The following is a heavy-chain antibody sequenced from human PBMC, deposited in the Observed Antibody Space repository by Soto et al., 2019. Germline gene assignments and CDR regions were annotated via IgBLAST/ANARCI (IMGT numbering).Heavy chain of an antibody. CDR2: ISGSGLNT. D-gene: IGHD3-10*01. CDR1: GFTFSSYA. Sequence: EVQLLESGGGLVQPGGSLTLSCAASGFTFSSYAMSWVRQAPGKGLEWVSAISGSGLNTYYAESVKGRFTISRDNSKKSLYLQFNSLRAEDTAIYYCAKAFPPYYGSGSSYYFTFWGQGTLVTVSS. J-gene: IGHJ4*02. V-gene: IGHV3-23*01. CDR3: AKAFPPYYGSGSSYYFTF.